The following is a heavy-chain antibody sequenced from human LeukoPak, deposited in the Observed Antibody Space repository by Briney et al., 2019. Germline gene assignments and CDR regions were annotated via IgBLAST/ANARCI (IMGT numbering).Heavy chain of an antibody. CDR3: ARDFSFYGGYDLDWYFDL. D-gene: IGHD5-12*01. V-gene: IGHV3-66*01. Sequence: GGSLRLSCAASGFTVSSNYMSWVRQAPGKGLEWVSVIYSGGSTYYADSVKGRFTISRDNSKNTLYLQMNSLRAEDTAVYYCARDFSFYGGYDLDWYFDLWGRGTLVTVSS. CDR1: GFTVSSNY. CDR2: IYSGGST. J-gene: IGHJ2*01.